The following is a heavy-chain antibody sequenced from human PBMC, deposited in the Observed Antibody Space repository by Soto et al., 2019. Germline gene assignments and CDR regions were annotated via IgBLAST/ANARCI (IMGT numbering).Heavy chain of an antibody. J-gene: IGHJ5*02. D-gene: IGHD6-13*01. V-gene: IGHV4-59*01. CDR3: ARTAGRSSWYWFDP. CDR1: GGSISSYY. CDR2: IYYSGST. Sequence: QVQLQESGPGLVKPSETLSLTCTVSGGSISSYYWSWIRQPPGKGLEWIGYIYYSGSTNYNPSLKSGVTISVDTSKNQFSLKLSSVTAADTAVYYCARTAGRSSWYWFDPWGQGTLVTVSS.